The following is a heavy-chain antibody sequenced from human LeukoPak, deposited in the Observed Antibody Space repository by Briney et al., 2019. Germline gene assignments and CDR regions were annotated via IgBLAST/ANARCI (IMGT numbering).Heavy chain of an antibody. Sequence: GGSLRLSCAASGFTFDDHAMHWVRQAPGKGLEWVSGISWNSGSIGYADSVKGRFTISRDNAKNSLYLQMNSLRAEDTALYYCAKGAEWELPRYFDYWGQGTLVTVSS. V-gene: IGHV3-9*01. CDR3: AKGAEWELPRYFDY. J-gene: IGHJ4*02. D-gene: IGHD1-26*01. CDR1: GFTFDDHA. CDR2: ISWNSGSI.